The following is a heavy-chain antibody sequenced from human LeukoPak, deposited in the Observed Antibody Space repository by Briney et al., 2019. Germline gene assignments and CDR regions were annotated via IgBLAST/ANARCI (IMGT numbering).Heavy chain of an antibody. J-gene: IGHJ4*02. Sequence: SETLSLTCIVSGASISNYYCSWIRQSPGKGLEWIGYIYYSGTTNYNPSLKSRVTISVDTSKNQFSLKLTSVTAADTAVYYCARSGSYGGHFDNWGQGTLVTVSS. CDR3: ARSGSYGGHFDN. V-gene: IGHV4-59*08. CDR2: IYYSGTT. CDR1: GASISNYY. D-gene: IGHD1-26*01.